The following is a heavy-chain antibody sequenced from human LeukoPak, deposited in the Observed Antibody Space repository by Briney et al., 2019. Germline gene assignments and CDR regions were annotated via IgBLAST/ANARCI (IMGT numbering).Heavy chain of an antibody. Sequence: PGGSLRLSCAASGFTFSSYSMSWVRQAPGKGLEWVSGTSDRGDYTYYAASVKGRFTISRDTSKNTLYLQMNSLRAEDTALYFCAKKAQYDGHYPLDYWGQGTLVTVSA. D-gene: IGHD4/OR15-4a*01. V-gene: IGHV3-23*01. CDR2: TSDRGDYT. CDR3: AKKAQYDGHYPLDY. J-gene: IGHJ4*02. CDR1: GFTFSSYS.